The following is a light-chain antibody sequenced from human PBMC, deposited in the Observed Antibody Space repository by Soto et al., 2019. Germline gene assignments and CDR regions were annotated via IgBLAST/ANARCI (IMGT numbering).Light chain of an antibody. J-gene: IGKJ1*01. Sequence: EIVMTQSPATLSVSPGERATLSCRASQSVSSSYLAWYQQNPGQAPRLLIYGASTRATGIPGRFSGSGSETDFTLTISRLEPEDFAVYYCQQFDSSPWTFGQGTKVDIK. V-gene: IGKV3-20*01. CDR2: GAS. CDR3: QQFDSSPWT. CDR1: QSVSSSY.